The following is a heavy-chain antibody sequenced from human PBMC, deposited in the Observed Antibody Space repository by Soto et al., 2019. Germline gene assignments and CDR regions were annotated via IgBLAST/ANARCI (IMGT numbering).Heavy chain of an antibody. D-gene: IGHD3-10*01. CDR2: IYYSGST. J-gene: IGHJ2*01. Sequence: QVQLQESGPGLVKPSQTLSLTCTVSGGSISSGDYYWSWIRQPPGKGLEWIGYIYYSGSTYYNPSLKSRVTISVDKSKNQFSLKLSSVTAADTAVYYCARTWVVQGWFFDLWGRGTLVTVSS. V-gene: IGHV4-30-4*01. CDR3: ARTWVVQGWFFDL. CDR1: GGSISSGDYY.